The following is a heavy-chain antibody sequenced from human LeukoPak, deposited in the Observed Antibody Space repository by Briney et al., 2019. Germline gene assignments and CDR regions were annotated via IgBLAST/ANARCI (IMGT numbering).Heavy chain of an antibody. J-gene: IGHJ4*02. V-gene: IGHV4-39*01. CDR1: GGSLGPCYY. Sequence: SETLSLTCTVSGGSLGPCYYWGWIRQPPGKGLEWIGTFYYGGTTFYSPSLKSRVTISGDTSKDQFSLKLSSVTAADTAVYYCARTPMSLFYGSGSYSHFDYWGQGTLVTVSS. CDR2: FYYGGTT. CDR3: ARTPMSLFYGSGSYSHFDY. D-gene: IGHD3-10*01.